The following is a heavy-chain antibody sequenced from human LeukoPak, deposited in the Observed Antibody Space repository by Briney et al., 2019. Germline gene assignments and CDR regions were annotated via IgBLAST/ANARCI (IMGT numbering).Heavy chain of an antibody. D-gene: IGHD4-17*01. Sequence: PGGSLRLSCTGSEFSFNSYAMSWVRQGPGKGLEWGSAIDATGAATWYSDSVKGRFSISRDKSKNTVYLQVNNLRVEDTALYYCARDRDYPRDQFDYWGQGTLVTVSS. V-gene: IGHV3-23*01. CDR3: ARDRDYPRDQFDY. CDR1: EFSFNSYA. CDR2: IDATGAAT. J-gene: IGHJ4*02.